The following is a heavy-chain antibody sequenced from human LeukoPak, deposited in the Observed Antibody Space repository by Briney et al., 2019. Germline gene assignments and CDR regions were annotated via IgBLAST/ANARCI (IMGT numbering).Heavy chain of an antibody. Sequence: PSETLSLTCTVSGGSISSSSYYWGWIRQPPGEGLEWIGSIYYSGSTYYNPSLKSRVTISVDTSKNQFSLKLSSVTAADTAVYYCARHQDDSSGYYYTASFDYWGQGTLVTVSS. CDR1: GGSISSSSYY. CDR3: ARHQDDSSGYYYTASFDY. J-gene: IGHJ4*02. D-gene: IGHD3-22*01. V-gene: IGHV4-39*01. CDR2: IYYSGST.